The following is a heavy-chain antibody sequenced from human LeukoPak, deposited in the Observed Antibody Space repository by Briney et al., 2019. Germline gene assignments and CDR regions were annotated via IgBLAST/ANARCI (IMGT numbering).Heavy chain of an antibody. CDR1: GGSISSSSYY. CDR3: ARLPTYYYGSGSYYIDY. V-gene: IGHV4-39*01. CDR2: IYYSGST. Sequence: PSXXLSLTCTVSGGSISSSSYYWGWIRQPPGKGLEWIGSIYYSGSTYYNPSLKSRVTISVDTAKNQFSLKLSSVTAADTAVYYCARLPTYYYGSGSYYIDYWGQGTLVTVSS. D-gene: IGHD3-10*01. J-gene: IGHJ4*02.